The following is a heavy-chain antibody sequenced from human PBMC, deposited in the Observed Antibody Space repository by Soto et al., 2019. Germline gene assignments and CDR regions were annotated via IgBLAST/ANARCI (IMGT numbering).Heavy chain of an antibody. CDR3: ARIRSGSYWD. V-gene: IGHV3-30-3*01. CDR1: GFTFSSYA. D-gene: IGHD1-26*01. J-gene: IGHJ4*02. CDR2: ISYDGSNK. Sequence: QVQLVESGGGVVQPGRSLRLSCAASGFTFSSYAMHLVRQAPGKGLEWEAVISYDGSNKYYADSVKGRFTISRDNSKNTLYLQMNSLRAEDTAVYYCARIRSGSYWDWGQGTLITVSS.